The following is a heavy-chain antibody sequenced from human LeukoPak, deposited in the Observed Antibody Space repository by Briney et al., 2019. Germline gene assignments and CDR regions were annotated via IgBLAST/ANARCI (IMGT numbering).Heavy chain of an antibody. V-gene: IGHV3-64D*09. Sequence: QPGESLRLSCSASGFIFSNYAMHWVRQAPGKGLEYVSAITSNGGNTFYADSVKGRFTISRDNSKNTLDLQMSSLRHEDTAVYYCVKDHDRNWNDKGYFDYWGRGTLVTVSS. J-gene: IGHJ4*02. CDR2: ITSNGGNT. CDR3: VKDHDRNWNDKGYFDY. CDR1: GFIFSNYA. D-gene: IGHD1-1*01.